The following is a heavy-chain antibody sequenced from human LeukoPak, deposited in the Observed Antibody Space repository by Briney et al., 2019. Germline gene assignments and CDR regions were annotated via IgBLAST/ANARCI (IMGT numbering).Heavy chain of an antibody. CDR3: ATELRIATAGFDYFEH. V-gene: IGHV3-30-3*01. J-gene: IGHJ4*02. CDR1: GFTFSSYA. Sequence: GGSLRLSCAASGFTFSSYAMSWVRQAPGKGLEWVAVISYDESNKYYADPVKGRFTISRDNSKNTLFVQMNSLRAEDTAMYYCATELRIATAGFDYFEHWGQGTLVTVSS. CDR2: ISYDESNK. D-gene: IGHD6-13*01.